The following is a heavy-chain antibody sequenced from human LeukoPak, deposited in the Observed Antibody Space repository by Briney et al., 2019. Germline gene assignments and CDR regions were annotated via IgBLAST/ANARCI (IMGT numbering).Heavy chain of an antibody. V-gene: IGHV4-39*01. J-gene: IGHJ4*02. D-gene: IGHD3-10*01. CDR1: GGSISSGSYY. Sequence: SETLSLTCNVSGGSISSGSYYWGWIRRPPGMGLEWIGSIYYSGSTSYNPSLRSRVTISVDTSKNQFSLKLNSVTAADTAVYYCVRHYYSDYYFDYWGQGTLVTVSS. CDR2: IYYSGST. CDR3: VRHYYSDYYFDY.